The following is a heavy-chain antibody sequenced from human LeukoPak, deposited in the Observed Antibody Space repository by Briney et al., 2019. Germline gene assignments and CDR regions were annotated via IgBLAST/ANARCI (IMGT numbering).Heavy chain of an antibody. J-gene: IGHJ4*02. D-gene: IGHD2-15*01. CDR2: ISSNGGST. CDR1: GFTFSSYA. CDR3: AKDTSRIVVVVAATDY. Sequence: GGSLRLSCAASGFTFSSYAMHWVRQAPGKGLEYVSAISSNGGSTYYANSVKGRFTISRDNSKNTLYLQMNSLRAEDTAVYYCAKDTSRIVVVVAATDYWGQGTLVTVSS. V-gene: IGHV3-64*01.